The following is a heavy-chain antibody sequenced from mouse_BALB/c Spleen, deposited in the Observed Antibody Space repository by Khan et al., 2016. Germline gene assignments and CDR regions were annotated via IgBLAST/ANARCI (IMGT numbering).Heavy chain of an antibody. V-gene: IGHV9-3-1*01. J-gene: IGHJ1*01. CDR2: INTYSGET. CDR1: GYTFTNYG. CDR3: ARYRYYYGRSRYVDV. Sequence: QIQVVQSGPELKRPGKTVKISCKASGYTFTNYGINWVKQAPGKGLKWMGWINTYSGETTYADDFKGRFAFSLETSANTAYLQLHNLKMEDTATDFCARYRYYYGRSRYVDVWGAGTTVTVSS. D-gene: IGHD1-1*01.